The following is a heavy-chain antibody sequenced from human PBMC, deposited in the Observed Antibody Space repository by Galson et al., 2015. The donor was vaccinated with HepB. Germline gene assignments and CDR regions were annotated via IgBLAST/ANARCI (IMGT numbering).Heavy chain of an antibody. D-gene: IGHD4-17*01. J-gene: IGHJ3*02. V-gene: IGHV3-53*01. CDR3: ANSHDYGDFGAFDI. CDR1: GFTVSSNY. Sequence: SLRLSCAASGFTVSSNYMSWVRQVPGKGLEWVSVIYGGGDTYYADSVKGRFTISRDNSKNTLYLRMNSLRAEDTAVYYCANSHDYGDFGAFDIWGQGTMVTVSS. CDR2: IYGGGDT.